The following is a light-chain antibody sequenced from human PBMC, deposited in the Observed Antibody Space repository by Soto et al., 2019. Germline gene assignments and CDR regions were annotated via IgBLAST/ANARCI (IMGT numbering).Light chain of an antibody. Sequence: DIHMTQSPSTLPASVGDRVTITCRTNETIRVWLAWYQQKAGNPPKLLIHQTSRLASGVPSRFSGSGSGTEFTLAISTLQPEDFATYYCQQYSTFTPNYTFGQGTKLE. CDR1: ETIRVW. J-gene: IGKJ2*01. CDR3: QQYSTFTPNYT. CDR2: QTS. V-gene: IGKV1-5*03.